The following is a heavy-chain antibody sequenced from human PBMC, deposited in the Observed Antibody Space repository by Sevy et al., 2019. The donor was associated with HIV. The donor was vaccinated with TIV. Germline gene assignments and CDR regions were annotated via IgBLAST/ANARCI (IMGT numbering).Heavy chain of an antibody. D-gene: IGHD2-8*01. V-gene: IGHV3-30*18. CDR3: AKLPGSTNGTPAVSLDY. CDR2: ISYDGINK. J-gene: IGHJ4*02. Sequence: GGSPRLSGAASGFTFSSYGMHWVRQAPGKGLGGGAVISYDGINKYYADSGKGRFTLSRDNSKNTLYLQMNSLRAEDTAVYYCAKLPGSTNGTPAVSLDYWGQGTLVTVSS. CDR1: GFTFSSYG.